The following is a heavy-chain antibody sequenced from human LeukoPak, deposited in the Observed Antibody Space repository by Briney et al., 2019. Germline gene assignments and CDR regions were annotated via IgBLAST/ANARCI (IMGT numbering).Heavy chain of an antibody. V-gene: IGHV1-8*01. CDR3: ARSLAGSFLYYMDV. J-gene: IGHJ6*03. CDR2: MNPNSVNT. Sequence: EASLKVSCKASGYTFTSFDINWVRQATGQGLERMGWMNPNSVNTGYAQKFQGRVTMTRDTSISTAYMELSSLRSEDTAVDYCARSLAGSFLYYMDVWGEGTTVTISS. CDR1: GYTFTSFD. D-gene: IGHD6-19*01.